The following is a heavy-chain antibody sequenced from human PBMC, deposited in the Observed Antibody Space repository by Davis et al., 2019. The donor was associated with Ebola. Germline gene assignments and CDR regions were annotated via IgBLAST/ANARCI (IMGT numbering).Heavy chain of an antibody. D-gene: IGHD7-27*01. CDR2: IYPGDSDT. J-gene: IGHJ3*02. V-gene: IGHV5-51*01. CDR1: GYFFTNYW. CDR3: ASLRRTITGMDDSFDI. Sequence: GESLKIFCKGSGYFFTNYWIAWVRQMPGKGLEWMGIIYPGDSDTIYSPSFQGQVNISADKSINTAYLQWGSLKASDTAMYYCASLRRTITGMDDSFDIWGQGTMVTVSS.